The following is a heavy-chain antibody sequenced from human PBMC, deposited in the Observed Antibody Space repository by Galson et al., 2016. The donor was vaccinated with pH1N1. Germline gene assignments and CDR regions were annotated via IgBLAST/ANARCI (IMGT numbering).Heavy chain of an antibody. CDR1: GFTFSSYS. J-gene: IGHJ3*02. CDR2: ISGRSSTI. Sequence: SLRLSCAASGFTFSSYSMSWVRQAPGKGLEWVSYISGRSSTIYYADSVKGRFTVSRDNAKNSLYLHMNSLRAEDTAVYYCARDPRPSVVANNEWAFDIWGQGTTVTVS. V-gene: IGHV3-48*01. CDR3: ARDPRPSVVANNEWAFDI. D-gene: IGHD2-21*01.